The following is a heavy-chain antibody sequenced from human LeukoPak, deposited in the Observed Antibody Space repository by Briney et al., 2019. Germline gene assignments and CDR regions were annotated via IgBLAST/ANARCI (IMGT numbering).Heavy chain of an antibody. CDR2: IDPSGGTT. J-gene: IGHJ5*02. CDR3: ARKGVYGYNWFDP. Sequence: ALVKVSCKASGYTFTSYYMNWVRQAPGQGLEWMGVIDPSGGTTSYAQKFQGRVTMTRDTSTSTVYMELSSLRSEDTAVYYCARKGVYGYNWFDPWGQGTLVTVSS. CDR1: GYTFTSYY. D-gene: IGHD3-10*01. V-gene: IGHV1-46*01.